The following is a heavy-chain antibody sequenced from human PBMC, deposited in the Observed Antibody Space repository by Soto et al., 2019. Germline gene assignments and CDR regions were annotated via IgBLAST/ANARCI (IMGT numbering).Heavy chain of an antibody. Sequence: PSETLSLTCTVSGGSISSGGYYWSWIRQHPGKGLEWIGYIYYSGSTYYNPSLKSRVTISVDTSKNQFSLKLSSVTAADTAVYYRARVRSSSSTDTYYFDYWGQGTLGTVSS. V-gene: IGHV4-31*03. CDR3: ARVRSSSSTDTYYFDY. D-gene: IGHD6-6*01. CDR1: GGSISSGGYY. J-gene: IGHJ4*02. CDR2: IYYSGST.